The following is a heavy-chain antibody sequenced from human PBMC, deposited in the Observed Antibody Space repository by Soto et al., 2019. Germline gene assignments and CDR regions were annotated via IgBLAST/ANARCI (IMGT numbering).Heavy chain of an antibody. CDR2: IRSKANSYAT. CDR1: GFTFSGSA. J-gene: IGHJ4*02. D-gene: IGHD3-22*01. V-gene: IGHV3-73*01. Sequence: SLRLSCAASGFTFSGSAMHWVRQASGKGLEWVGRIRSKANSYATAYAASVKGRFTISRDDSKNTAYLQMNSLKTEDTAVYYCTSHYYDSSGSWYFDYWGQGTLVTVSS. CDR3: TSHYYDSSGSWYFDY.